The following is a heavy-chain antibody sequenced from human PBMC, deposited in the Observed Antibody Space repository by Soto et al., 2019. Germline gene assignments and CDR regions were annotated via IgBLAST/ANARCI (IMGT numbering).Heavy chain of an antibody. CDR1: GGTFSSYT. CDR2: IIPILGIA. J-gene: IGHJ5*02. V-gene: IGHV1-69*08. Sequence: QVQLVQSGAEVKKPGSSVKVSCKASGGTFSSYTISWVRQAPGQGLEWMGRIIPILGIANYAQKFQGRVRLTADKSTSTAYMELSSLRSEDTAVYYCARDAPGWFDPWGQGTLVTVSS. CDR3: ARDAPGWFDP.